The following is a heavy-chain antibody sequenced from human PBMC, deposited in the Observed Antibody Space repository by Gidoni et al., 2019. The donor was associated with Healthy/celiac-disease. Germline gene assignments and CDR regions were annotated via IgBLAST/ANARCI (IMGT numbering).Heavy chain of an antibody. J-gene: IGHJ3*02. D-gene: IGHD3-22*01. CDR1: GYTFTSYG. Sequence: VQPVQSGAEVTKPGSSVTVSCQAPGYTFTSYGISWVRQAPGQGLEWMGWISAYNGNTNYGQKHQGRDTMTTDTSTSTAYMELRSLRSDDTAVYYCARGRSGCGQECAFDIWGQGTMVTVSS. CDR3: ARGRSGCGQECAFDI. CDR2: ISAYNGNT. V-gene: IGHV1-18*01.